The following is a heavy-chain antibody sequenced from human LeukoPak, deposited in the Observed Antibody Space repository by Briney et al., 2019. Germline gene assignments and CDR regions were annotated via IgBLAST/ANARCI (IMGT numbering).Heavy chain of an antibody. CDR2: ISGSGGST. CDR1: GFTFSSYA. V-gene: IGHV3-23*01. J-gene: IGHJ6*02. D-gene: IGHD2-2*01. CDR3: AKGQVPAAPYYYYGMDV. Sequence: GGSLGLSCAASGFTFSSYAMSWVRQAPGKGLEWVSAISGSGGSTYYADSVKGWFTISRDNSKNTLYLQMNSLRAEDTAVYYCAKGQVPAAPYYYYGMDVWGQGTTVTVSS.